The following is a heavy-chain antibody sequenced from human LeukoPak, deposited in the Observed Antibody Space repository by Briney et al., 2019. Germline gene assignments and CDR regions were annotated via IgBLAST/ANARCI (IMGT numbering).Heavy chain of an antibody. CDR2: ISGSGGST. CDR3: ARDGELVVTTYNWFDP. V-gene: IGHV3-23*01. D-gene: IGHD2-15*01. CDR1: GFTFSSYG. Sequence: GGTLRLSCAASGFTFSSYGMSWVRQAPGKGLEWVSAISGSGGSTYYADSVKGRFTISRDNSKNTLYLQMNSLRAEDTAVYYCARDGELVVTTYNWFDPWGQGTLVTVSS. J-gene: IGHJ5*02.